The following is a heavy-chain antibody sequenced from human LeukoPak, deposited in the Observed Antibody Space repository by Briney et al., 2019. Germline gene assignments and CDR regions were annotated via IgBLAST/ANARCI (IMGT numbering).Heavy chain of an antibody. CDR3: SGLVPPYY. D-gene: IGHD2-2*01. Sequence: GGSLRLSCTASGFTFGDYAMSWFRQAPGKGLEWVSVIYSGGNTYYADSVKGRFTISRDNSKNTLYLQMSSLRAEDTAVYYCSGLVPPYYWGQGTQVIVSS. CDR1: GFTFGDYA. CDR2: IYSGGNT. V-gene: IGHV3-66*04. J-gene: IGHJ4*02.